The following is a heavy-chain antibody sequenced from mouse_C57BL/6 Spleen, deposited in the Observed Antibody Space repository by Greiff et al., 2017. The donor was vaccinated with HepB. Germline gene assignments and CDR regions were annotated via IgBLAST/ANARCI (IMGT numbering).Heavy chain of an antibody. J-gene: IGHJ1*03. CDR3: ARWHYYGSRSGYFDV. CDR1: GYTFTSYW. CDR2: IYPGSGST. V-gene: IGHV1-55*01. Sequence: QVQLQQPGAELVKPGASVKMSCKASGYTFTSYWITWVKQRPGQGLEWIGDIYPGSGSTNYNEKFKSKATLTVDTSSSTAYMQLSSLTSEDSAVYYCARWHYYGSRSGYFDVWGTGTTVTVSS. D-gene: IGHD1-1*01.